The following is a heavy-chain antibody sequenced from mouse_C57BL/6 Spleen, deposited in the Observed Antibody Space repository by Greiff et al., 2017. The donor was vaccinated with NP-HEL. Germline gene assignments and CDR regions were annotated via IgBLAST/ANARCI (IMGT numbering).Heavy chain of an antibody. CDR3: ARGDYGSGAY. Sequence: VQRVESGAELVRPGTSVKVSCKASGYAFTNYLIEWVKQRPGQGLEWIGVINPGSGGTNYNEKFKGKATLTADKSSSTAYMQLSSLTSEDSAVYFCARGDYGSGAYWGQGTLVTVSA. D-gene: IGHD1-1*01. CDR1: GYAFTNYL. V-gene: IGHV1-54*01. CDR2: INPGSGGT. J-gene: IGHJ3*01.